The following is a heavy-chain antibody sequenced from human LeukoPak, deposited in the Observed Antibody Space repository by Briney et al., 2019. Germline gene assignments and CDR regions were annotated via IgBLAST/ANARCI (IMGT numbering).Heavy chain of an antibody. CDR3: ARDPERNYCSGGSCYNSRWFDP. Sequence: ASVQVSCKASGYTFTGYYMHWVRQAPGQGLEWMGWINPSSGGTNYAQKFQGRVTMTRDTSISTAYMELSRLRSDDTAVYYCARDPERNYCSGGSCYNSRWFDPWGQGTLVTVSS. J-gene: IGHJ5*02. CDR1: GYTFTGYY. V-gene: IGHV1-2*02. CDR2: INPSSGGT. D-gene: IGHD2-15*01.